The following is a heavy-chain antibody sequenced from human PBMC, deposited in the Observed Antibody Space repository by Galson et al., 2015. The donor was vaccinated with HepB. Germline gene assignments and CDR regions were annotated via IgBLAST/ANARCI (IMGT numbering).Heavy chain of an antibody. CDR1: GFTFSSYA. CDR2: ISYDGSNK. V-gene: IGHV3-30*04. J-gene: IGHJ4*02. Sequence: SLRLSCAASGFTFSSYAMHWVRQAPGKGLEWVAVISYDGSNKYYADSVKGRFTISRDNSKNTLYLQMNSLRAEDTAVYYCARDSHGSGLDYWGQGTLVTVSS. CDR3: ARDSHGSGLDY. D-gene: IGHD5-24*01.